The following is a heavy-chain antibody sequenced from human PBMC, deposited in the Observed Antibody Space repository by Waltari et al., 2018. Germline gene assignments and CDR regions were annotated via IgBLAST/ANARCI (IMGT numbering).Heavy chain of an antibody. J-gene: IGHJ4*02. CDR3: ARGTIFGVVIIPFGY. Sequence: QLQLQESGPGLVKPSETLSLTCTVSGGSISSSSYYWGWIRQPPGKGLEWIGSIYYSGSTYYNPSLKSRVTISVDTSKNQFSLKLSSVTAADTAVYYCARGTIFGVVIIPFGYWGQGTLVTVSS. D-gene: IGHD3-3*01. V-gene: IGHV4-39*07. CDR1: GGSISSSSYY. CDR2: IYYSGST.